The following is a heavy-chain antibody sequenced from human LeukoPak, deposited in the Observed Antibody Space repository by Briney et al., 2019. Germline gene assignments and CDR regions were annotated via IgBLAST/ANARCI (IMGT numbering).Heavy chain of an antibody. Sequence: SVKVSCKASGGTFSSYAISWVRQAPGQGLEWMGGIIPIFGAANYAQKFQGRVTITTDESTSTAYMELSSLRSDDTAVYYCARAYDYVWGSIPGYWGQGTLVTVSS. J-gene: IGHJ4*02. V-gene: IGHV1-69*05. CDR2: IIPIFGAA. CDR1: GGTFSSYA. CDR3: ARAYDYVWGSIPGY. D-gene: IGHD3-16*01.